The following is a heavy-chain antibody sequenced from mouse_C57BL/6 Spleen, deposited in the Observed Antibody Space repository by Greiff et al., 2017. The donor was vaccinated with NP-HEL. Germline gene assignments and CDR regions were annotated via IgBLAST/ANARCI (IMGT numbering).Heavy chain of an antibody. CDR2: IDPSDSET. V-gene: IGHV1-52*01. Sequence: VQLQQPGAELVRPGSSVKLSCKASGYTFTSYWMHWVKQRPIQGLEWIGNIDPSDSETHYNQKFKDKATLTVDKSSSTAYMQLSSLTSEDSAVYYCARGDYGSSYSAMDYWGQGTSVTVSS. J-gene: IGHJ4*01. CDR3: ARGDYGSSYSAMDY. CDR1: GYTFTSYW. D-gene: IGHD1-1*01.